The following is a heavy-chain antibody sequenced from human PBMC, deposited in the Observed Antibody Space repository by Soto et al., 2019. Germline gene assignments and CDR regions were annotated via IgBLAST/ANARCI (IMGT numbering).Heavy chain of an antibody. CDR1: GFTFSSYG. D-gene: IGHD3-22*01. Sequence: GGSLRLSCAASGFTFSSYGMHWVRQAPGKGLEWVAVIWYDGSNTYYADSVKGRFTISRDNSKNTLYLQMNSLRAEDTAVYYCAKKGYYYDSSGYWPFDYWGQGTLVTVSS. J-gene: IGHJ4*02. CDR2: IWYDGSNT. CDR3: AKKGYYYDSSGYWPFDY. V-gene: IGHV3-33*06.